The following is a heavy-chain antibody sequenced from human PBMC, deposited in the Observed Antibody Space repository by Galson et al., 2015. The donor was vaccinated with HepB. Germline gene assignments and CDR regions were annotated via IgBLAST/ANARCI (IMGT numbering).Heavy chain of an antibody. J-gene: IGHJ4*01. CDR2: ISNDGGNT. Sequence: SLRLSCAASGFTFSGYTMHWVRQAPGKGLEYVSSISNDGGNTLYAESVKGRFTISRDNSKNTLYLQMSSLRAEDTAVYYCAKPVAYSSVWHFDYWGQGTLVTVSS. D-gene: IGHD6-6*01. V-gene: IGHV3-64D*06. CDR3: AKPVAYSSVWHFDY. CDR1: GFTFSGYT.